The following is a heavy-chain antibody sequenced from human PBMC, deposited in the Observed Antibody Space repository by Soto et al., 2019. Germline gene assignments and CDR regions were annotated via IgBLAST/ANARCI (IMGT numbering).Heavy chain of an antibody. CDR2: ISSGSSNI. CDR1: GFAFRSYN. CDR3: ASATVVAATFDF. V-gene: IGHV3-21*04. J-gene: IGHJ4*02. Sequence: EVQLVESGGGLVKPGGSLTLSCAASGFAFRSYNMNWVRQAPGKGLEWVASISSGSSNIYYAASVKGRFTISRDNAKNSLFLQMDRLRAKDSAVYYCASATVVAATFDFWGQGTLVTVSS. D-gene: IGHD2-15*01.